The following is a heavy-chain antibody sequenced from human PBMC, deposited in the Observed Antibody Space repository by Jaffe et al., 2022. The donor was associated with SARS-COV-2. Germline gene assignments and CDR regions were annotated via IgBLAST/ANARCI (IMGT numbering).Heavy chain of an antibody. CDR3: AKGLIQLWLVPEY. CDR1: GITFSSYG. J-gene: IGHJ4*02. V-gene: IGHV3-30*18. CDR2: ISYDGSHQ. Sequence: QVQLVESGGGVVQPGRSLRLSCAASGITFSSYGMHWVRQAPGKGLEWVAVISYDGSHQKYVDSVKGRFTISRDNSKNTLYLQMNSLRAEDTAVYFCAKGLIQLWLVPEYWGQGTLVTVSS. D-gene: IGHD5-18*01.